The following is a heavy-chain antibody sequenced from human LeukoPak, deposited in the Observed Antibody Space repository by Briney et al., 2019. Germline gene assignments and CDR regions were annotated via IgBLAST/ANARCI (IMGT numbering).Heavy chain of an antibody. CDR1: GGSISSYY. D-gene: IGHD5-18*01. CDR2: ISYSGST. Sequence: PSETLSLTCTVSGGSISSYYWSWIRQPPGKGLEWIGYISYSGSTNYNPSLKSRVTISVDTSKNQFSLKLSSVTAADTAVYYCARSIRDSYDLGYYFDYWGQGTLVTVSS. J-gene: IGHJ4*02. CDR3: ARSIRDSYDLGYYFDY. V-gene: IGHV4-59*08.